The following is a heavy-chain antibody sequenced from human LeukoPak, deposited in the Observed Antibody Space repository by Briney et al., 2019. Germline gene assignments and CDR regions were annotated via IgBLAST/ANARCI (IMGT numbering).Heavy chain of an antibody. J-gene: IGHJ3*02. CDR3: ARGYCSSTSCRRGAFDI. CDR1: GFTVSSNY. D-gene: IGHD2-2*01. Sequence: GGSLRLSCAASGFTVSSNYMSWVRQAPGKGLEWVSVIYSGGSTYYADSVKGRFTISRDNAKNSLYLQMNSLRAEDTAVYYCARGYCSSTSCRRGAFDIWGQGTMVTVSS. CDR2: IYSGGST. V-gene: IGHV3-66*01.